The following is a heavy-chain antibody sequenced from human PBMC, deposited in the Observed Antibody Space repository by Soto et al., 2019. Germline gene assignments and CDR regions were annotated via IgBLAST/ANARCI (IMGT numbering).Heavy chain of an antibody. CDR1: GFTFSSYA. CDR2: ISGSGGST. D-gene: IGHD2-2*01. CDR3: GAADSYQVVSVYYFAY. Sequence: EVQLLESGGGLVQPGGSLRLSCAASGFTFSSYAMSWVRQAPGKGLEWVSAISGSGGSTYYADSLKGRFTISRDNSKTTLYLQMNSLRAEDTAVYYCGAADSYQVVSVYYFAYWGRGNLVIVSS. V-gene: IGHV3-23*01. J-gene: IGHJ4*02.